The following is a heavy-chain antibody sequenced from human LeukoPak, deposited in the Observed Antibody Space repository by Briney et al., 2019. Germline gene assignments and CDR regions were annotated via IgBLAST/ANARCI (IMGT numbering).Heavy chain of an antibody. CDR2: IIGGGGIT. D-gene: IGHD2-2*01. Sequence: GRSLRLSCAASGFPFSSHGMSWVRQAPGKGLEWVSGIIGGGGITYYANSVEGRFTISGDNSKNTLFLQMNSLRAEDTAVYYCAHGAMYQLDSWGQGTLVIVSS. CDR1: GFPFSSHG. J-gene: IGHJ4*02. CDR3: AHGAMYQLDS. V-gene: IGHV3-23*01.